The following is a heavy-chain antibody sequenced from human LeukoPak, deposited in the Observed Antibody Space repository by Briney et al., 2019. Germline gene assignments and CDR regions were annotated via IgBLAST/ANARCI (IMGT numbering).Heavy chain of an antibody. CDR2: ISGSGGST. CDR3: AAQRDCSSTSCYKNSGWFDP. D-gene: IGHD2-2*02. CDR1: GFTFSSYA. Sequence: PGGSLRLSRAASGFTFSSYAMSWVRQAPGKGLEWVSVISGSGGSTYYADSVKGRFTISRDNSKNTLYLQMNSLRAEDTAVYYRAAQRDCSSTSCYKNSGWFDPWGQGTLVTVSS. V-gene: IGHV3-23*01. J-gene: IGHJ5*02.